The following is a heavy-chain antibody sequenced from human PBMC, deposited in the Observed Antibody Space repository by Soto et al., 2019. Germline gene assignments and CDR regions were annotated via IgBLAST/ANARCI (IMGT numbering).Heavy chain of an antibody. V-gene: IGHV3-74*01. CDR1: GFTFSSYW. CDR2: INSDGSST. CDR3: ARAGAYCGGDCYEFDY. D-gene: IGHD2-21*02. Sequence: GGSLRLSCAASGFTFSSYWMHWVRQAPGKGLVWVSRINSDGSSTSYADSVKGRFTISRDNAKNALYLQMNSLRAEDTAVYYCARAGAYCGGDCYEFDYWGQGTLVTVSS. J-gene: IGHJ4*02.